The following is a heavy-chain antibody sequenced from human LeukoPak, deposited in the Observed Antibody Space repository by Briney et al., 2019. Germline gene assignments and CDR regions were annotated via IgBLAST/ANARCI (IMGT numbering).Heavy chain of an antibody. J-gene: IGHJ4*02. V-gene: IGHV3-23*01. Sequence: GGSLRLSCAASGFTFSSYGMSWVRPAPGKGLEWVSAISGSGGSTYYADSVKGRFTISRDNSKNTLYLQKNSLRAEDTAVYYCAKVTYGSGTYGAFDYWGQGTLVTVSS. CDR3: AKVTYGSGTYGAFDY. CDR1: GFTFSSYG. D-gene: IGHD3-10*01. CDR2: ISGSGGST.